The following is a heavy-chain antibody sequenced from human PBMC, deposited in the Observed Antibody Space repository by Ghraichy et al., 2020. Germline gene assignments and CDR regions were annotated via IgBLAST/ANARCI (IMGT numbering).Heavy chain of an antibody. CDR3: TRDLRGITMIVVVIPDAFDI. Sequence: GGSLRLSCTASGFTFGDYAMSWFRQAPGKGLEWVGFIRSKAYGGTTEYAASVKGRFTISRDDSKSIAYLQMNSLKTEDTAVYYCTRDLRGITMIVVVIPDAFDIWGQGTMVTVSS. CDR1: GFTFGDYA. V-gene: IGHV3-49*03. D-gene: IGHD3-22*01. CDR2: IRSKAYGGTT. J-gene: IGHJ3*02.